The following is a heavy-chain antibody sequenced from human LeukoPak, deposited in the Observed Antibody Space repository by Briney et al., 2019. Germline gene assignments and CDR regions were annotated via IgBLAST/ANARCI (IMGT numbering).Heavy chain of an antibody. D-gene: IGHD1-26*01. CDR1: GFTFRSYG. J-gene: IGHJ4*02. Sequence: GGSLRLSCAASGFTFRSYGMSWVRQAPGKGLEWVGRIKKKTEGGTTDYAAPVKGRFTISRDDSKNTLYLQMNSLKTEDTAVYYCTTAVGGTEDFDYWGQGTLVTVSS. V-gene: IGHV3-15*01. CDR2: IKKKTEGGTT. CDR3: TTAVGGTEDFDY.